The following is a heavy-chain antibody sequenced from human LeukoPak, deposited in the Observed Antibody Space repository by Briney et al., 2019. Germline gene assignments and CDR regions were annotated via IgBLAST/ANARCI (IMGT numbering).Heavy chain of an antibody. J-gene: IGHJ4*02. CDR3: ARGAYATHFDS. Sequence: PSETLSLTCTVSAGSISSYYWSWIRQPPGKGLEWIGYIYYSGTTNYNPSLKSRVTIAVDTSKNQFSLKLISVTAADTAVYYCARGAYATHFDSWGQGTLVTVSS. CDR2: IYYSGTT. CDR1: AGSISSYY. D-gene: IGHD5-12*01. V-gene: IGHV4-59*01.